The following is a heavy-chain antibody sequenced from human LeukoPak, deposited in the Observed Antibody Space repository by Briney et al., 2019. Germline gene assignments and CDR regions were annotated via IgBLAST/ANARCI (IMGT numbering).Heavy chain of an antibody. CDR3: ARDRTAARSWFDP. CDR1: GFTFTSYW. D-gene: IGHD6-6*01. V-gene: IGHV3-74*01. Sequence: PGGSLRLSCAASGFTFTSYWMHWVRQGPGKGLVWVSRINTDGRSTSYADSVKGRFTISRDNAENTLYLQMNSLRAEDTAVYYCARDRTAARSWFDPWGQGTLVTVSS. CDR2: INTDGRST. J-gene: IGHJ5*02.